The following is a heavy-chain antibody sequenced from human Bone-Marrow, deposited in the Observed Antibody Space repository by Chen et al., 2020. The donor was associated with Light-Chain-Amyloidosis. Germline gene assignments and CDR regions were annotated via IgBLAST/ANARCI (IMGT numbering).Heavy chain of an antibody. CDR2: VQGDGSDK. CDR1: GISFSNNW. V-gene: IGHV3-7*05. J-gene: IGHJ4*02. Sequence: EVQLVESGGGLVQPGESLRLSCAASGISFSNNWMSWVRQAPGKGLEWVANVQGDGSDKYYVDSVKGRFTISRDKAKNSLYLQMNSLRAEDTAVYYCTTEYLGAYDYWGQGTLLTVSS. D-gene: IGHD3-16*01. CDR3: TTEYLGAYDY.